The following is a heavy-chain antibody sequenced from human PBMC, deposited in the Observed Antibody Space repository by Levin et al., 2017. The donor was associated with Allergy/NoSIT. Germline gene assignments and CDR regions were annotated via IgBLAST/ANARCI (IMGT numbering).Heavy chain of an antibody. Sequence: SETLSLTCTVSGASISSYYWSWIRQPPGKGLEWIGYIYYSGNTNYNPSLKSRITISLDTSTNEFSLKLRSVTAADTAVYYCAGECGGDWYFDLWGRGTLVTVSS. V-gene: IGHV4-59*01. D-gene: IGHD2-21*01. CDR3: AGECGGDWYFDL. CDR2: IYYSGNT. J-gene: IGHJ2*01. CDR1: GASISSYY.